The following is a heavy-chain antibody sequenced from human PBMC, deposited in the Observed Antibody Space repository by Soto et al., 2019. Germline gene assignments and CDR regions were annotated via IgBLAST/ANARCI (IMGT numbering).Heavy chain of an antibody. CDR1: GFTFSSYW. CDR2: IKQDGSKK. V-gene: IGHV3-7*01. Sequence: EVQLVESGGGLVQPGGSLRLSCAASGFTFSSYWMTWVRQAPGKGLEWVANIKQDGSKKYYVDSVKGRFTISRDNAKNSLYLQMNSLRAEDTAGYYCAKRVWYFDLWGRGTLVTVSS. J-gene: IGHJ2*01. CDR3: AKRVWYFDL.